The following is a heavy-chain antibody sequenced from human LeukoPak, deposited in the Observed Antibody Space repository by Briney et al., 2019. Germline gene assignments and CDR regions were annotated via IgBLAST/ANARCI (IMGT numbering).Heavy chain of an antibody. J-gene: IGHJ3*02. V-gene: IGHV3-21*01. CDR3: VRDMNDFWSGYQNAFDI. D-gene: IGHD3-3*01. Sequence: PGGSLRLSCAASGFTFSSYSMNWVRQAPGKGLEWVSSISSSSSYIYYADSVKGRFTISRDNAKNSLYLQMNSLRAEDTAVYYCVRDMNDFWSGYQNAFDIWGQGTMVTVSS. CDR2: ISSSSSYI. CDR1: GFTFSSYS.